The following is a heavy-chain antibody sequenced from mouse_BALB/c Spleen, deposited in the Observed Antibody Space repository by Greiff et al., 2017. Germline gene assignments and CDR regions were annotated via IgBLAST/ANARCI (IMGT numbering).Heavy chain of an antibody. CDR3: ARDYDEVFYAMDY. CDR2: IYYSGTI. D-gene: IGHD2-12*01. V-gene: IGHV3-5*02. Sequence: EVKLMESGPGLVKPSQTVSLTCTVTGISITTGNYRWSWIRQFPGNKLEWIGYIYYSGTITYNPSLTSRTTITRDTSKNQFFLEMNSLTAEDTATYYCARDYDEVFYAMDYWGQGTSVTVSS. CDR1: GISITTGNYR. J-gene: IGHJ4*01.